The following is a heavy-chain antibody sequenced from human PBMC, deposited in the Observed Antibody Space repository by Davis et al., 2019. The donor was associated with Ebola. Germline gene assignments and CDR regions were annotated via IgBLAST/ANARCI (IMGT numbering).Heavy chain of an antibody. Sequence: PGGSLRLSCTLSERSFTKYAISWVRQSPGGGLEWVSSLSGVSTLIYYADSVQGRFTISRDNSRNTVYLQMNNLRVEDTAIYYCAKDQIYNNGIYDAFDIWGRGTTVTVSS. J-gene: IGHJ3*02. D-gene: IGHD5-12*01. CDR1: ERSFTKYA. CDR2: LSGVSTLI. V-gene: IGHV3-23*01. CDR3: AKDQIYNNGIYDAFDI.